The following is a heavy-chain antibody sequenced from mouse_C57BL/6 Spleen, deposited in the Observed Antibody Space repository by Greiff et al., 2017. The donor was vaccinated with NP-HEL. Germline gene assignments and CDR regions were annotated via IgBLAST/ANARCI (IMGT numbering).Heavy chain of an antibody. CDR3: ARFTTVVANYFDY. CDR2: IYPRSGNT. Sequence: QVQLKESGAELARPGASVKLSCKASGYTFTSYGISWVKQRTGQGLEWIGEIYPRSGNTYYNEKFKGKATLTADKSSSTAYMELRSLTSEDSAVYFCARFTTVVANYFDYWGQGTTLTVSS. CDR1: GYTFTSYG. V-gene: IGHV1-81*01. J-gene: IGHJ2*01. D-gene: IGHD1-1*01.